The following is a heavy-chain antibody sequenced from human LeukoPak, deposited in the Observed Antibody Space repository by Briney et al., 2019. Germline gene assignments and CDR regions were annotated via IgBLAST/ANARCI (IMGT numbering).Heavy chain of an antibody. V-gene: IGHV3-23*01. CDR3: AKRRGDSDYGDY. CDR2: IGGSDGST. CDR1: GFTFSSYA. D-gene: IGHD3-10*01. J-gene: IGHJ4*02. Sequence: PGGSLRLSCAASGFTFSSYAMSWVRQAPGKGLEWVSAIGGSDGSTYYTDSVKGRFTIPRDNSKNTLYLQMNSLRAEDTAVYYCAKRRGDSDYGDYWGQGTLVTVSS.